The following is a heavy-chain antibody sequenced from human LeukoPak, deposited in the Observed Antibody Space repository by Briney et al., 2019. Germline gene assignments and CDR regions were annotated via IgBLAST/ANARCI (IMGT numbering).Heavy chain of an antibody. Sequence: GGSLRLSCAASGFTVSSNFMSRVRQAPGKGLEWVSVIHVGGSTYYADSVKGRFTISRDNSKNTLYLQMNSLRAEDTAVYYCARDRRSNYYDSSGYYDYWGQGTLVTVSS. CDR2: IHVGGST. J-gene: IGHJ4*02. CDR3: ARDRRSNYYDSSGYYDY. V-gene: IGHV3-53*01. CDR1: GFTVSSNF. D-gene: IGHD3-22*01.